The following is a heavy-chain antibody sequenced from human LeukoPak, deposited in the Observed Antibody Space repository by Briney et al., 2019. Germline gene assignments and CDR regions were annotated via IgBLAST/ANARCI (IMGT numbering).Heavy chain of an antibody. V-gene: IGHV4-34*01. J-gene: IGHJ6*03. CDR2: INHSGST. CDR3: ARQRNNWNYYYYYYMDV. Sequence: SETLSLTCAVYGWSFSGYYWTWIRQPPGKGLEWIGEINHSGSTNYNPSLKSRVTISLDTSKNQFSLRLSSVTAADTAVYYCARQRNNWNYYYYYYMDVWGKGTTVTVSS. D-gene: IGHD1-20*01. CDR1: GWSFSGYY.